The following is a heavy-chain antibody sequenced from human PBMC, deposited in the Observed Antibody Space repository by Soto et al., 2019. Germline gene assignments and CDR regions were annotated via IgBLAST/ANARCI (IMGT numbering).Heavy chain of an antibody. CDR3: AHRRPYYDSSGYPGPFDY. CDR1: GFPLSTSGVC. J-gene: IGHJ4*02. Sequence: SGPTLVHQTHALRLTCAFFGFPLSTSGVCVGSIRQPPGTALEWLALIYWNDDKRYSPSLKSRLTITKDTSKNQVVLTMTNMDPVDTATYYCAHRRPYYDSSGYPGPFDYWGQGTLVTVSS. D-gene: IGHD3-22*01. CDR2: IYWNDDK. V-gene: IGHV2-5*01.